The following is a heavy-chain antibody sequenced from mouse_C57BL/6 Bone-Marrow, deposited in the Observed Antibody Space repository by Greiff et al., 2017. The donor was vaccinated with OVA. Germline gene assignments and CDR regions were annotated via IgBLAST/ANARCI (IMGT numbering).Heavy chain of an antibody. J-gene: IGHJ1*03. Sequence: DVHLVESGPGLAKPSQTLSLTCSVTGYSITSDYWNWIRKFPGNKLEYMGYISYSGSTYYNPSLKSRISITRDTSKNQYYLQLNSVTTEDTATYYCARYTGDGPWYFDVWGTGTTVTVSS. V-gene: IGHV3-8*01. D-gene: IGHD1-1*01. CDR1: GYSITSDY. CDR3: ARYTGDGPWYFDV. CDR2: ISYSGST.